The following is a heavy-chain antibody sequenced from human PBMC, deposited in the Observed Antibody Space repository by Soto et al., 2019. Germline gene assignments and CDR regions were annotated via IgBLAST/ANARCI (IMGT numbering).Heavy chain of an antibody. CDR2: ISGSGGST. CDR3: ARGSDVLRFLEWLSNDAFDI. D-gene: IGHD3-3*01. J-gene: IGHJ3*02. Sequence: GGSLRLSCAASGFTFSSYAMSWVRQAPGKGLEWVSAISGSGGSTYYADSVKGRFTISRDNSKNTLYLQMNGLRAEDTAVYYCARGSDVLRFLEWLSNDAFDIWGQGTMVAVSS. V-gene: IGHV3-23*01. CDR1: GFTFSSYA.